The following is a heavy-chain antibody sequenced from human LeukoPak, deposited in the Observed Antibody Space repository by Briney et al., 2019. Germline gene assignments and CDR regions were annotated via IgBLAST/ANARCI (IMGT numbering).Heavy chain of an antibody. CDR2: IIPIFGTA. CDR1: GGTFSSYA. D-gene: IGHD6-13*01. CDR3: PRGRAGYSCQPDY. J-gene: IGHJ4*02. Sequence: SVKISCKASGGTFSSYAISWVRHAPGQGLEWMGRIIPIFGTANYAQKFQGRVTITTDESTSTAYMELSSLRSEDTAVYYCPRGRAGYSCQPDYWGQGILVTVSS. V-gene: IGHV1-69*05.